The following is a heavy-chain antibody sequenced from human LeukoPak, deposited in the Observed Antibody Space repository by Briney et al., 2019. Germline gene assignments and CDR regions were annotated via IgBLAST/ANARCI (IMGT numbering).Heavy chain of an antibody. D-gene: IGHD2-2*01. CDR1: GFTFDDYT. CDR2: ITWEGGIT. Sequence: PGGSLRLSCAASGFTFDDYTFHWFRQAPGKGLEGVSLITWEGGITYYADSVKGRFHISRDNSKNTVYPQMNSLRTEDTPLYYCTKDRYCTTTSCPLDYWGQGTLVTVSS. CDR3: TKDRYCTTTSCPLDY. V-gene: IGHV3-43*01. J-gene: IGHJ4*02.